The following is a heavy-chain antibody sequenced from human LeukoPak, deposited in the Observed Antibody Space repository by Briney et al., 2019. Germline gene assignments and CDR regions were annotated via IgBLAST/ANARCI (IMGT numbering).Heavy chain of an antibody. Sequence: SETLSLTCRVSGGSMTNLYWTWIRQPPGKGLEWIGDIYDSGSTRYNTSLESRVTISVDTSKNQFSLKLSSVTAADTAVYYCAKGGSTTFYYGDVWGQGTTVTVSS. V-gene: IGHV4-59*01. CDR1: GGSMTNLY. CDR2: IYDSGST. J-gene: IGHJ6*02. CDR3: AKGGSTTFYYGDV. D-gene: IGHD2/OR15-2a*01.